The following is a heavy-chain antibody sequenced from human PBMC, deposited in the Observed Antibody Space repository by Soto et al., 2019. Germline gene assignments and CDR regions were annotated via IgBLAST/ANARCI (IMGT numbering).Heavy chain of an antibody. V-gene: IGHV3-23*01. D-gene: IGHD6-6*01. CDR3: AKESMSVAVSASRVYGMDV. Sequence: GGSLRLSCAGSGFTFSNYAMTLVRQSPGKGLEWVSTTRSNGEYTYYADSVKGRFTVSRDNSQNALFLEMSSLRAEDTAVYYCAKESMSVAVSASRVYGMDVWGQGTTVTVPS. CDR1: GFTFSNYA. J-gene: IGHJ6*02. CDR2: TRSNGEYT.